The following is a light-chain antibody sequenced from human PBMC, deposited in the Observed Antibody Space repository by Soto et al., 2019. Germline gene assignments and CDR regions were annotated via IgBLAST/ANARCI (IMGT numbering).Light chain of an antibody. J-gene: IGKJ2*01. Sequence: DIQMTQSPSILSASVGDRVTITCRASQSITTWLAWYQQKPGKAPNLLIYKASNLETGFPPRFSGSGSGTDFTLTISGRQRDDFATYYCQQYETYYTFGQGTTLEIK. V-gene: IGKV1-5*03. CDR3: QQYETYYT. CDR2: KAS. CDR1: QSITTW.